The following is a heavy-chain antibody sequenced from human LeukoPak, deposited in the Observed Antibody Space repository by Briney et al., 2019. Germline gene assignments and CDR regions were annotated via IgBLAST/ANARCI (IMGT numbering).Heavy chain of an antibody. CDR1: GGSISSGSYY. D-gene: IGHD5-18*01. Sequence: SETLSLTCTVSGGSISSGSYYWSWVRQPGGKGLEWIGRIYTSGSTNYNPSLKSRVTISVDTSKNQFSLKLSSVTAADTAVYYCARSPGYSYGNYYYYYMDVWGKGTTVTVSS. CDR3: ARSPGYSYGNYYYYYMDV. CDR2: IYTSGST. J-gene: IGHJ6*03. V-gene: IGHV4-61*02.